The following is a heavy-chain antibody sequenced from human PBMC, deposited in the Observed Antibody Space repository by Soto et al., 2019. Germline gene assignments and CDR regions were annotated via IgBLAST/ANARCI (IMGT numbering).Heavy chain of an antibody. Sequence: PGGSLRLSCATSGFTFNAYWIHWVRQVPGEGLVWVARIEGSGTTTNYAESVRGRFTISRDFAKSTVFLQMDSLRVEDTAVYHCVRLGFVGEGDFWGPGIPVTVSS. CDR1: GFTFNAYW. D-gene: IGHD1-26*01. CDR2: IEGSGTTT. V-gene: IGHV3-74*01. CDR3: VRLGFVGEGDF. J-gene: IGHJ4*02.